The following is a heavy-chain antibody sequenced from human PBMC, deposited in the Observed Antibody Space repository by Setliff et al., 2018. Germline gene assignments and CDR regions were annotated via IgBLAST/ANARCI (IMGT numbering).Heavy chain of an antibody. CDR3: ARSFSPAAGTGRFYYYYGIDV. V-gene: IGHV1-2*04. J-gene: IGHJ6*02. CDR2: INPNSGGT. CDR1: GYTFTGYY. D-gene: IGHD6-13*01. Sequence: ASVKVSCKASGYTFTGYYMHWVRQAPGQGLEWRGWINPNSGGTNYAQKFQGWVTMTRDASISTAYMELSRLRSDDTAVYYCARSFSPAAGTGRFYYYYGIDVWGQGTTVTVSS.